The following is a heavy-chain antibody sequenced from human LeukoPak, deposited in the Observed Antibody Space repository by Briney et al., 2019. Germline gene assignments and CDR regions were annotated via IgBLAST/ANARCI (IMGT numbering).Heavy chain of an antibody. Sequence: GGSLRLSCVASGFTFSSYAMHWVRQAPGKGLEWVAVISYDGSNKYYADSVKGRFTISRDNSKNTLYLQMNSLRAEDTAVYYCARDPGLGYCSSTSCFPYYFDYWGQGTLVTVSS. D-gene: IGHD2-2*01. CDR3: ARDPGLGYCSSTSCFPYYFDY. CDR2: ISYDGSNK. CDR1: GFTFSSYA. V-gene: IGHV3-30-3*01. J-gene: IGHJ4*02.